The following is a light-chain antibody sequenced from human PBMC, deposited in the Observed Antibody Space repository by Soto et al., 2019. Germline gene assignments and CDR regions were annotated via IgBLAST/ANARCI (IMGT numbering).Light chain of an antibody. CDR2: EVS. V-gene: IGLV2-23*02. CDR1: SRDVGSYSL. Sequence: QSALTQPASVSGSPGQSITISCSGTSRDVGSYSLVSWYQQRPGKVPQLIIYEVSKRPSGVSNRFSGSKSGNTASLTISGLQAEDEADYYCCAYAGSGAVVFGGGTKLTVL. CDR3: CAYAGSGAVV. J-gene: IGLJ3*02.